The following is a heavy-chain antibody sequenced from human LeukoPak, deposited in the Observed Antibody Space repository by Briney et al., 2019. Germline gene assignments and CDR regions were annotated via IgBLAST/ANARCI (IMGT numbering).Heavy chain of an antibody. CDR2: IYKDGST. CDR3: AKDGGLWVSAHWGDS. V-gene: IGHV3-53*01. CDR1: GFIVSNNY. Sequence: PGVSLRLSCAGSGFIVSNNYMTWVRQAPGKGLEWVSAIYKDGSTYYADSVKGRFTVSRDNSKNTLFLQMNSLRAEDTAVYYCAKDGGLWVSAHWGDSWGRGPLVTVSS. J-gene: IGHJ4*02. D-gene: IGHD7-27*01.